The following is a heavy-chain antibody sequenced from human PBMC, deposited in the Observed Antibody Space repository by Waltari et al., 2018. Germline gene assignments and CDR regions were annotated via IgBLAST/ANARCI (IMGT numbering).Heavy chain of an antibody. D-gene: IGHD3-16*02. Sequence: EVQLLESGGGLVQPGGSLRLSCAASGFTFSSYAMSWVSQAPGKGPEWVSDISGSGGSTYYADSVKGRFTISRDNSKNTLYLQMNSLRAEDTAVYYCAKDIPLNDYVWGSYRYLGAFDIWGQGTMVTVSS. CDR3: AKDIPLNDYVWGSYRYLGAFDI. J-gene: IGHJ3*02. CDR1: GFTFSSYA. V-gene: IGHV3-23*01. CDR2: ISGSGGST.